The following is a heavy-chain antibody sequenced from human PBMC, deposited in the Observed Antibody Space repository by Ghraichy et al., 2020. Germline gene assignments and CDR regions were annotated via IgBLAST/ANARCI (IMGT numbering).Heavy chain of an antibody. J-gene: IGHJ4*02. D-gene: IGHD6-25*01. CDR2: ISGSGGST. V-gene: IGHV3-23*01. CDR3: AKEGRPGYYFDY. CDR1: GFTFSSYA. Sequence: GESLRLFCAASGFTFSSYAMSWVRQAPGKGLEWVSAISGSGGSTYYADSVKGRFTISRDNSKNTLYLQMNSLRAEDTAVYYCAKEGRPGYYFDYWGQGTLVTVSS.